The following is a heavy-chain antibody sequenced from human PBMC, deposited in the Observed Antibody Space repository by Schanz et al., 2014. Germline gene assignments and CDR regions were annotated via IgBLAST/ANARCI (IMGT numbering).Heavy chain of an antibody. J-gene: IGHJ4*02. CDR2: IKLDGSEK. Sequence: EVQLVESGGGLVQPGGSLGLSGAALGFTFRGFWMSWVRRVPGEGLVWVANIKLDGSEKYYVDSVKGRFTISRDNAKNSLYLQMNSLTAEDTAVYYCAKYGTGKGVSFEYWGQGTLVTVSS. D-gene: IGHD1-26*01. V-gene: IGHV3-7*01. CDR1: GFTFRGFW. CDR3: AKYGTGKGVSFEY.